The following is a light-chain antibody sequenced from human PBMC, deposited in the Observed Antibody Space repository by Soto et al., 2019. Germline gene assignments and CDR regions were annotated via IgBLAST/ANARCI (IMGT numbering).Light chain of an antibody. V-gene: IGKV1-12*01. Sequence: DIQVTQSPSSVSASVGDRVTITCRTSQDVSSWLAWYQQKPGKAPELLIYSASTLQTGVPSRFSGSGSGTDFTLTISSLQPEDFATYYCQPANSFPLTFGGGPKVDIK. CDR3: QPANSFPLT. CDR2: SAS. J-gene: IGKJ4*01. CDR1: QDVSSW.